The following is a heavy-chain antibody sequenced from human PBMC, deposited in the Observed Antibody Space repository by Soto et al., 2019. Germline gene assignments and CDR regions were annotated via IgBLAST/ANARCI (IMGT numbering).Heavy chain of an antibody. D-gene: IGHD2-15*01. CDR2: MNPNSGNT. V-gene: IGHV1-8*01. J-gene: IGHJ4*02. CDR1: GYTLTNNV. Sequence: ASGKVSCKASGYTLTNNVINWVRQAPGQGLEWMGWMNPNSGNTGYAQKFQGRVTMTRNTSIRTAYIDLSSLSSDDTAVYYCARVMLGGHSDYWGQGTLVTVS. CDR3: ARVMLGGHSDY.